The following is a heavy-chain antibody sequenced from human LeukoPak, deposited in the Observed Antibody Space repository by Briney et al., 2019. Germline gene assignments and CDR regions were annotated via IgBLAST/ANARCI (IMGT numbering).Heavy chain of an antibody. J-gene: IGHJ4*02. CDR2: ISYDGSNK. CDR1: GFTFSSYG. CDR3: ATPQARITAAGIDDY. Sequence: PGGSLRLSCAASGFTFSSYGMHWVRQAPGKGLEWVAVISYDGSNKYYADSVKGRFTISRDNSKNTLYLQMNSLRAEDTAVYYCATPQARITAAGIDDYWGQGTLVTVSS. D-gene: IGHD6-13*01. V-gene: IGHV3-30*03.